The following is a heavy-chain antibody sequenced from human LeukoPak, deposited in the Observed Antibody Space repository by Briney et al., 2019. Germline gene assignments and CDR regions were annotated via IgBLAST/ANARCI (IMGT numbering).Heavy chain of an antibody. Sequence: SETLSLTCTVSGGSISSNSYYWGWVRQPPGKGLEWIGNIYYSGSTSYNPSLKSRVTISVDTSRNQFSLKLGSMTSADTAVYYCTRRVFGSSWRDYWGQGTLVTVSS. D-gene: IGHD6-13*01. CDR2: IYYSGST. J-gene: IGHJ4*02. CDR3: TRRVFGSSWRDY. V-gene: IGHV4-39*01. CDR1: GGSISSNSYY.